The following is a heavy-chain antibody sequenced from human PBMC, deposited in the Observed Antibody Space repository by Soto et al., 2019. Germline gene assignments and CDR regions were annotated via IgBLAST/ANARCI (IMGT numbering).Heavy chain of an antibody. CDR2: ISRAGSNI. CDR1: GFTFSNCA. D-gene: IGHD1-26*01. J-gene: IGHJ4*02. V-gene: IGHV3-23*01. CDR3: AQAIEGAWERNDY. Sequence: EVQLLESGGGVVQPGGSLRLSCAASGFTFSNCAMKWVRQAPGKGLEWVSDISRAGSNIYYADSVKGRFTISRDNSKNTLCFQLTGLRAEDTAAYYCAQAIEGAWERNDYWGQGTLVTVSS.